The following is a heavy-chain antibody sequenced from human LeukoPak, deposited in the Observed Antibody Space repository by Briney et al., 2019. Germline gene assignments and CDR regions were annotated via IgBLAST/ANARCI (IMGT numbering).Heavy chain of an antibody. V-gene: IGHV4-59*12. CDR3: ARGRYYYGSGSYYSDY. CDR2: IYYSGST. J-gene: IGHJ4*02. D-gene: IGHD3-10*01. Sequence: SSETLSLTCTVSGGSISSYYWSWIRQPPGKGLEWIGYIYYSGSTNYNPSLKSRVTISVDTSKNQFSLKLSSVTAADTAVYYCARGRYYYGSGSYYSDYWGQGTLVTVSS. CDR1: GGSISSYY.